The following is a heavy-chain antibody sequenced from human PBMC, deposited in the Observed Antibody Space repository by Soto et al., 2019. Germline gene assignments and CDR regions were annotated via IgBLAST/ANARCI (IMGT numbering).Heavy chain of an antibody. CDR1: GFTFNAYA. Sequence: EVQLLESGGDLVQPGGSLRLSCAASGFTFNAYAMTWVRQAPGKGLEWVSAIGGSGGNRYYAASVKGRFTISRDNSKDTVDLQMNSLRVEDTAVYYCARVASDYINSVDNWGQGILVTVSS. J-gene: IGHJ4*02. CDR3: ARVASDYINSVDN. V-gene: IGHV3-23*01. CDR2: IGGSGGNR. D-gene: IGHD4-4*01.